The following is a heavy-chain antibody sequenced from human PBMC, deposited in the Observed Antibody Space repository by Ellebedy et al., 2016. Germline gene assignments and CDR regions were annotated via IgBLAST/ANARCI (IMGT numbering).Heavy chain of an antibody. CDR3: AREYYDFWSGYYRSRDYYYMDV. D-gene: IGHD3-3*01. CDR1: GGTFSSYA. V-gene: IGHV1-69*13. Sequence: SVKVSXKASGGTFSSYAISWVRQAPGQGLEWMGGIIPIFGTANYAQKFQGRVTITADESTSTAYMELSSLRSEDTAVYYCAREYYDFWSGYYRSRDYYYMDVWGKGTTVTVSS. CDR2: IIPIFGTA. J-gene: IGHJ6*03.